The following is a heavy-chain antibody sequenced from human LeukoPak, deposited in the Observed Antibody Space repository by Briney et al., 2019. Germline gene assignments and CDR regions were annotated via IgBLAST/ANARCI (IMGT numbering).Heavy chain of an antibody. J-gene: IGHJ6*03. CDR2: IYYSGST. V-gene: IGHV4-59*08. CDR1: GGSIRGYY. CDR3: AVGATHYYMDV. Sequence: SQTLSLTCTVSGGSIRGYYWSWVRQPPGKGLEWIAYIYYSGSTNYNPSLKSRVTISLDTSKNQFSLKLSSVTAADTAVYYCAVGATHYYMDVWGKGTTVTVSS. D-gene: IGHD3-16*01.